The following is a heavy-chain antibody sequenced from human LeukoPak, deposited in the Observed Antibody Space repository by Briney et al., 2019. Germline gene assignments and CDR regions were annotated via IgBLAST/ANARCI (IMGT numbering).Heavy chain of an antibody. CDR3: VRFSYDSSGYTAGDY. V-gene: IGHV3-74*01. CDR2: IDDSGSGT. J-gene: IGHJ4*02. D-gene: IGHD3-22*01. Sequence: GGSLRLSCAASGFTFSNSWMHWVRQAPGKGLVWVSRIDDSGSGTTYADSVKGRFTISRDNAKNTLYLQMNSLRAEDTAVYYCVRFSYDSSGYTAGDYWGQGTLVTVSS. CDR1: GFTFSNSW.